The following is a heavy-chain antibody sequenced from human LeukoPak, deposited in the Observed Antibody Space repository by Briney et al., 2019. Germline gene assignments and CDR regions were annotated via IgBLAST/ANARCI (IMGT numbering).Heavy chain of an antibody. CDR3: AKDPTTNGWFDP. CDR1: GFTFSDYY. V-gene: IGHV3-23*01. J-gene: IGHJ5*02. D-gene: IGHD4-17*01. CDR2: ISGSGGST. Sequence: PGGSLRLSCAASGFTFSDYYMSWVRQAPGKGLEWVSAISGSGGSTYYADSVKGRFTISRDNSKNTLYLQMNSLRAEDTAVYYCAKDPTTNGWFDPWGQGTLVTVSS.